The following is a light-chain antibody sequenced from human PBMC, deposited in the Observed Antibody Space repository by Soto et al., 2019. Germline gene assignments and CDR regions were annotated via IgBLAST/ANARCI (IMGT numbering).Light chain of an antibody. J-gene: IGLJ1*01. V-gene: IGLV1-44*01. CDR3: AAWDDSLNGYV. CDR2: SNN. Sequence: QSVLTQPPSASGTPGQRVTISCSGSSSNIGSNTVNWYQQLPGPAPKLLIYSNNQRPSGVPDRFSASTSGTSASLAISGLQSEDEADYYCAAWDDSLNGYVFGTGTKLTVL. CDR1: SSNIGSNT.